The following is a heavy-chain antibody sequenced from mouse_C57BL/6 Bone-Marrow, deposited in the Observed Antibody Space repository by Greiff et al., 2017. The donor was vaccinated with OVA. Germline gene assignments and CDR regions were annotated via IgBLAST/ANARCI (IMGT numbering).Heavy chain of an antibody. CDR2: ISDGGSYT. CDR3: ARECSNPYYFDY. V-gene: IGHV5-4*01. CDR1: GFTFSSYA. J-gene: IGHJ2*01. D-gene: IGHD2-5*01. Sequence: EVKLVESGGGLVKPGGSLKLSRAASGFTFSSYAMSWVRQTPEKRLEWVATISDGGSYTYYPDNVKGRFTISRDNAKNNLYLQMSHLKSEDTAMYYCARECSNPYYFDYWGQGTTLTVSS.